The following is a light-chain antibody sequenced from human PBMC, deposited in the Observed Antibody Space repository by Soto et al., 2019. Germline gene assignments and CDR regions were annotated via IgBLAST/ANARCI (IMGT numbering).Light chain of an antibody. CDR2: ATS. CDR1: QTLNDW. J-gene: IGKJ1*01. Sequence: DIQMTQSPSTLSASVGDRVTITCRASQTLNDWLAWYQHKPGQGPKPLIYATSKLETGVPPRFRGSGSGTEFTLTINGLQPDDSATYFCQQYKYYWTFGQGTKVEVK. V-gene: IGKV1-5*03. CDR3: QQYKYYWT.